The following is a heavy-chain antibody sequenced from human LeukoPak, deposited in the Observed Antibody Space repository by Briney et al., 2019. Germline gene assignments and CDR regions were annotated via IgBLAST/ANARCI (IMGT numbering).Heavy chain of an antibody. Sequence: GSSVKVSCKASGGTFSSYAISWVRQAPGQGLEWMGGIIPIFGTANYAQKFQGRVTITADESTSTAYMELSSLRSEDTAVYYCARALRYYYDSSGYFYFDYWGQGTLVTVSS. CDR2: IIPIFGTA. CDR3: ARALRYYYDSSGYFYFDY. J-gene: IGHJ4*02. V-gene: IGHV1-69*01. D-gene: IGHD3-22*01. CDR1: GGTFSSYA.